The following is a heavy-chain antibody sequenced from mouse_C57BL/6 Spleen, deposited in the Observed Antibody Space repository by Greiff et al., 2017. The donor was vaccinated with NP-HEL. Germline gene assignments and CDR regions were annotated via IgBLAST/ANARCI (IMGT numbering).Heavy chain of an antibody. J-gene: IGHJ4*01. CDR2: INPNNGGT. D-gene: IGHD1-2*01. Sequence: EVQLQQSGPELVKPGASVKMSCKASGYTFTDYNMHWVKQSHGKSLEWIGYINPNNGGTSYNQKFKGKATLTVNKSSSTAYMELRSLTSEDSAVYYCARSTNYYGEAIYAMDYWGQGTSVTVSS. V-gene: IGHV1-22*01. CDR3: ARSTNYYGEAIYAMDY. CDR1: GYTFTDYN.